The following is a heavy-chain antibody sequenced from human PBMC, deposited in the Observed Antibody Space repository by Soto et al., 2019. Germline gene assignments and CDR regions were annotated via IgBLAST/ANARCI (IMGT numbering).Heavy chain of an antibody. J-gene: IGHJ4*02. CDR3: AIDLWWYTH. D-gene: IGHD2-15*01. CDR1: GFTFSDHA. CDR2: ISGGGSGA. Sequence: EVQLLESGGGLVQPGGSLRLSCTASGFTFSDHAMTWVRQAPGKGLEWVSGISGGGSGAYYADSVKGRFTVARANSKNTLFLQMDSLRAEDTAVYYCAIDLWWYTHWGPGTLVTVSS. V-gene: IGHV3-23*01.